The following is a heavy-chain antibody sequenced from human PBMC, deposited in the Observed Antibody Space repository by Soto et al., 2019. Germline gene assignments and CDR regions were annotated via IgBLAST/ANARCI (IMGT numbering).Heavy chain of an antibody. V-gene: IGHV3-23*01. D-gene: IGHD2-21*01. J-gene: IGHJ4*02. CDR2: ISVSGDTT. Sequence: EVLLLESGGGLVLSGGSLRLSCAASGFTFITYAMTWVRQAPGKGLEWVSVISVSGDTTYYADSVKGRFTMSRDNSKNTLYLQMNSLRAEDTAVYFCVKFPWEIQLWTPFDYWGQGVQVTVSS. CDR3: VKFPWEIQLWTPFDY. CDR1: GFTFITYA.